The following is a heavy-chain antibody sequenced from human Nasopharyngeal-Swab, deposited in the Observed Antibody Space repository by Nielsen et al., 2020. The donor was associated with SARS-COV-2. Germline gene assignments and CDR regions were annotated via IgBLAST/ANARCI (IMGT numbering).Heavy chain of an antibody. J-gene: IGHJ4*02. CDR1: GFTVSSNY. Sequence: GESLKISCAASGFTVSSNYMSWVRQAPGTGLEWVSVIYSGGSTYYADSVKGRFTISRDNSKNTLYLQMNSLRAEDTAVYYCAREGGSSGWYYFDYWGQGTLVTVSS. V-gene: IGHV3-53*01. CDR3: AREGGSSGWYYFDY. D-gene: IGHD6-19*01. CDR2: IYSGGST.